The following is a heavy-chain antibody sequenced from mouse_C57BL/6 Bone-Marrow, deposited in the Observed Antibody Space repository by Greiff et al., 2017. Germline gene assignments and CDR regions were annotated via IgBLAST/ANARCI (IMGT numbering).Heavy chain of an antibody. CDR1: GFTFSDYY. J-gene: IGHJ2*01. CDR2: ISNGGGST. Sequence: EVQVVESGGGLVQPGGSLKLSCAASGFTFSDYYMYWVRQTPEKRLEWVAYISNGGGSTYYPDTVKGRFNISRDNAKNTLYLQMSRLKSEDTAMYYCARHSVATDFDYWGQGTTLTVSS. V-gene: IGHV5-12*01. CDR3: ARHSVATDFDY. D-gene: IGHD1-1*01.